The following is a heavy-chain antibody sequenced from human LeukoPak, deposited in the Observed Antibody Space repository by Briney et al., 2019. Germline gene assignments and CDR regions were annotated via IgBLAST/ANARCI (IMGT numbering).Heavy chain of an antibody. V-gene: IGHV3-30*18. CDR1: GFTFSNYD. J-gene: IGHJ4*02. D-gene: IGHD2-2*01. Sequence: GGSLRLSCAASGFTFSNYDMSWVRQAPGKGLEWVAVISYDGSNKYYADSVKGRFTISRDNSKNTLYLQMNSLRAEDTAVYYCAKGVPASFDYWGQGTLVTVSS. CDR3: AKGVPASFDY. CDR2: ISYDGSNK.